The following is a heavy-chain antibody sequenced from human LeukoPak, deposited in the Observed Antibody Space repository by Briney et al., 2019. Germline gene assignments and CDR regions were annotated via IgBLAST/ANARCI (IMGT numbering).Heavy chain of an antibody. D-gene: IGHD1-26*01. CDR1: GFTFSSYG. V-gene: IGHV3-30*02. CDR2: IQYDASYD. Sequence: GGTLRLSCAASGFTFSSYGLNWVRQAPGKGLEWVSFIQYDASYDLYSDSVRGRFTISRDNSKNILYLQMNSLRTEDSAVYFCAKDFRVGARSFDYWGREPWSPSPQ. J-gene: IGHJ4*02. CDR3: AKDFRVGARSFDY.